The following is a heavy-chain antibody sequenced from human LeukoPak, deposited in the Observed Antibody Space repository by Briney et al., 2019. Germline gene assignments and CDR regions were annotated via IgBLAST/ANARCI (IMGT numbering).Heavy chain of an antibody. V-gene: IGHV1-2*02. CDR2: INPNSGGT. D-gene: IGHD4-17*01. J-gene: IGHJ4*02. CDR3: ARSRNLRASFDY. CDR1: GYTFTGYY. Sequence: ASVKVSCKASGYTFTGYYMHWVRQAPGQGLEWMGWINPNSGGTNYAQKFQSRVTMTRDTSISTAYMELSRLRSDDTAVYYCARSRNLRASFDYWGQGTLVTVSS.